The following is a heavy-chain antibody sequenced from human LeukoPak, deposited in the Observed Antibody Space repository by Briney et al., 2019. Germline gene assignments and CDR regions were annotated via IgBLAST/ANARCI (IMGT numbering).Heavy chain of an antibody. CDR1: GYTFTGYY. CDR3: AREYCISTSCYYYYFDY. CDR2: INPNSGGT. J-gene: IGHJ4*02. V-gene: IGHV1-2*06. Sequence: ASVKVSCKASGYTFTGYYMHWVRQAPGQGLEWMGRINPNSGGTNYAQKFQGRVTMTRDTSISTAYMELSRLKSDDTAVYYCAREYCISTSCYYYYFDYWGQGTLVTVSS. D-gene: IGHD2-2*01.